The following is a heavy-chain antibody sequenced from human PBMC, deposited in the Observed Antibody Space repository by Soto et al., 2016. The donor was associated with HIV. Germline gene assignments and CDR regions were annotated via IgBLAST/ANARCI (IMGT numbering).Heavy chain of an antibody. CDR2: IGWNGGTI. V-gene: IGHV3-9*01. Sequence: EVQLVESGGGLVQPGRSLRLSCAASGFSFDDFAMHWVRQAPGKGLEWVSGIGWNGGTIGYADSVEGRFTISRDNAQNSLYLQMNTLTTEDTAFYYCAKEWGGAPTWFRPFEYWGLGTLVAVSS. CDR3: AKEWGGAPTWFRPFEY. CDR1: GFSFDDFA. J-gene: IGHJ4*02. D-gene: IGHD3-16*01.